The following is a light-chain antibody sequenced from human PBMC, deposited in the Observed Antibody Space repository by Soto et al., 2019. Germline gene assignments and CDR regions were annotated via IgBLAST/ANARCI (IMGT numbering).Light chain of an antibody. CDR1: SSDVGSYNF. CDR3: CSYAGSSTYVV. CDR2: EDS. J-gene: IGLJ2*01. Sequence: QSALTQPASVSGSPGQSITISCTGTSSDVGSYNFVSWYQQHPGKAPKLMIYEDSKRPSGISNRFSGSKSGNTASLTISGLQAEDEADYYCCSYAGSSTYVVFGGGTKLTVL. V-gene: IGLV2-23*01.